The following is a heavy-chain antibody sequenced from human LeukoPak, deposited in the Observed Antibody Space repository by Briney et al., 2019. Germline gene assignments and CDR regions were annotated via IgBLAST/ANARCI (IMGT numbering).Heavy chain of an antibody. CDR1: GGSFSGYY. D-gene: IGHD2-21*01. CDR3: ARPFSGGDLSY. Sequence: PSETLSLTCAVYGGSFSGYYWSWIRQPPGKGLEWIGEINHSGSTNYNPSLKSRVTISVDTSKNQFSLKLSPVTAADTAVYYCARPFSGGDLSYWGQGTLVTVSS. V-gene: IGHV4-34*01. CDR2: INHSGST. J-gene: IGHJ4*02.